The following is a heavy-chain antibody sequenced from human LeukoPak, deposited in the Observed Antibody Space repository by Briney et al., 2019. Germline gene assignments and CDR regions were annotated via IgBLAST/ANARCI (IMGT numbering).Heavy chain of an antibody. CDR1: GFTFGSYW. J-gene: IGHJ4*02. CDR2: IKQDGSEK. CDR3: ASPSAATVHAPDY. Sequence: GGSLRLSCAASGFTFGSYWLSWVRQAPGKGLEWVANIKQDGSEKYYVDSVKGRFTISRDNAKNSLYLQMNSLRAEDTAVYYCASPSAATVHAPDYWGQGTLVTVSS. V-gene: IGHV3-7*01. D-gene: IGHD2-15*01.